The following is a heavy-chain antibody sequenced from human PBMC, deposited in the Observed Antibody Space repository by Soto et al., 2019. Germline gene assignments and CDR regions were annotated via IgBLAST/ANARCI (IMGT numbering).Heavy chain of an antibody. CDR2: MSPNGKNQ. CDR1: GFRFDIHA. CDR3: ASGAAFHYDTSRS. V-gene: IGHV3-30*04. Sequence: GVSLRLSCAAPGFRFDIHALHWIRQAPGEGLEWVAVMSPNGKNQYYADSVKGRFTISRDTSKSSLSLQMTSLRPEDTAVYYCASGAAFHYDTSRSCRHGTLLTVSA. D-gene: IGHD2-2*01. J-gene: IGHJ5*01.